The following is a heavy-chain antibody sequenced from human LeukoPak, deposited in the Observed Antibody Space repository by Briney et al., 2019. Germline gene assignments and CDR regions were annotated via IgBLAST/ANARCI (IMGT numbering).Heavy chain of an antibody. Sequence: GGSLRLSCAASGFTFSSYEMNWVRQAPGKGLEWLAVISYDGRNKYYADSVKGRFTISRDNSKNTLYLQMNSLRAEDTAVYYCAELGITMIGGVWGKGTTVTISS. CDR1: GFTFSSYE. D-gene: IGHD3-10*02. CDR3: AELGITMIGGV. V-gene: IGHV3-30*18. J-gene: IGHJ6*04. CDR2: ISYDGRNK.